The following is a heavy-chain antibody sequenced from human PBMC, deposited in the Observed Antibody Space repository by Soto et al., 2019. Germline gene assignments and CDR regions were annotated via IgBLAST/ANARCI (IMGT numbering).Heavy chain of an antibody. V-gene: IGHV1-18*01. J-gene: IGHJ4*02. D-gene: IGHD1-7*01. CDR3: ARGTSITGTTLLPFDY. CDR1: GYTFTSYG. Sequence: ASVKVSCKASGYTFTSYGISWVRQAPGQGLEWMGWISAYNGNTNYAQKLQGRVTMTTDTSTSTAYMELRSLRSDDTAVYYCARGTSITGTTLLPFDYWGQGTLVTVSS. CDR2: ISAYNGNT.